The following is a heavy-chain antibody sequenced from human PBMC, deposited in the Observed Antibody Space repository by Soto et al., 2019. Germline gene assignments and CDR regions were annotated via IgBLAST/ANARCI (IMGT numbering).Heavy chain of an antibody. V-gene: IGHV4-59*11. CDR2: IYYSGST. CDR1: GGSLSYRY. Sequence: QVQLQESGPGLVNPSETLSLTCIVSGGSLSYRYWSWIRQPPGKELEWIAYIYYSGSTNYSPSLRNRLTGSVDAAKNQFSLKLTAVTAADTATYYCERTSDYGYMDVWGKGTTVPVSS. CDR3: ERTSDYGYMDV. J-gene: IGHJ6*03. D-gene: IGHD3-16*01.